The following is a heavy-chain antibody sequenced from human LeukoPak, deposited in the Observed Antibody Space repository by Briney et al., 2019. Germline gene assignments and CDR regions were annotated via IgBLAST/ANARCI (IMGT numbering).Heavy chain of an antibody. CDR1: GGFISIYY. Sequence: SETVSLLCTVSGGFISIYYGSWIRQPPGKGLEWIGYIYYSGSNNYNPSLKSRVTISVETSKNQFSRRRSSGASADTAVYYCARVNVVRYSYVVDYWGQGTLVTVSS. CDR2: IYYSGSN. V-gene: IGHV4-59*01. J-gene: IGHJ4*02. D-gene: IGHD5-18*01. CDR3: ARVNVVRYSYVVDY.